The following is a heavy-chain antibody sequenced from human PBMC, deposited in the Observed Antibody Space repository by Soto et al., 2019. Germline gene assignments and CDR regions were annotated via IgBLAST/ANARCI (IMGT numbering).Heavy chain of an antibody. J-gene: IGHJ4*02. V-gene: IGHV3-23*01. CDR3: AKSAGSNAYYPNDY. Sequence: SGGSLRLSCAASGFTFSSYAMTGVRQDPGKGLEWVSSISGSGISTYYADSVKGRFTISRDNSKNTLYLQMNSLRAEDAAVYYCAKSAGSNAYYPNDYWGQGTLVTVSS. D-gene: IGHD3-16*01. CDR2: ISGSGIST. CDR1: GFTFSSYA.